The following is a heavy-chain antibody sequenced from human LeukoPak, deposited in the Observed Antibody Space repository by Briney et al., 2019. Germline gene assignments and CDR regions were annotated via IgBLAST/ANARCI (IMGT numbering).Heavy chain of an antibody. J-gene: IGHJ4*02. CDR2: IRYDGSNK. CDR3: ARDWGIAAAGIKN. D-gene: IGHD6-13*01. V-gene: IGHV3-30*02. CDR1: GFTFSRYG. Sequence: PGGSLRLSCAASGFTFSRYGMHWVRQAPGKGLEWVAFIRYDGSNKYYADSVKGRFTISRDNAKNSLYLQMNSLRAEDTAVYYCARDWGIAAAGIKNWGQGTLVTVSS.